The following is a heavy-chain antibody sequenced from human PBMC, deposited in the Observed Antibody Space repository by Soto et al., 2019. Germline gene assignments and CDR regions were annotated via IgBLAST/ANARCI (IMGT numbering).Heavy chain of an antibody. Sequence: ASETLSLTCTVSGGSTSSGDYYWSWIRQPPGKGLEWIGYIYYSGSTYYNPSLKSRVTISVDTSKNQFSLKLSSVTAADTAVYYCARIGLERQYYFDYWGQGTLVTVSS. V-gene: IGHV4-30-4*01. D-gene: IGHD1-1*01. CDR2: IYYSGST. CDR1: GGSTSSGDYY. J-gene: IGHJ4*02. CDR3: ARIGLERQYYFDY.